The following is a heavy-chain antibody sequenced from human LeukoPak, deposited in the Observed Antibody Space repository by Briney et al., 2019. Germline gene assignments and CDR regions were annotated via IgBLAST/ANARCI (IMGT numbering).Heavy chain of an antibody. CDR3: ARRYSSSWSQLENWFDP. Sequence: ASVKVSCKASGYTFTGYYMHWVRQAPGQGLEWMGWINPNSGGTNYAQKFQGRVTMTRDTSISTAYMELSRLRSDDTAVYYCARRYSSSWSQLENWFDPWGQGTLVTVSS. CDR1: GYTFTGYY. D-gene: IGHD6-13*01. V-gene: IGHV1-2*02. CDR2: INPNSGGT. J-gene: IGHJ5*02.